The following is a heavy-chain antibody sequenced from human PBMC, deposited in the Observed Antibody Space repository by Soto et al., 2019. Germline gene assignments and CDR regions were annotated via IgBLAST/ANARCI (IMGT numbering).Heavy chain of an antibody. CDR1: GGTFSSYT. CDR3: ARGRYCSSTSCQTFDP. D-gene: IGHD2-2*01. J-gene: IGHJ5*02. V-gene: IGHV1-69*02. Sequence: ASVKVSCKGSGGTFSSYTISWVRQAPGQGLEWMGRIIPILGIANYAQKFQGRVTITADKSTSTAYMELSSLRSEDTAVYYCARGRYCSSTSCQTFDPWGQGTLVTVSS. CDR2: IIPILGIA.